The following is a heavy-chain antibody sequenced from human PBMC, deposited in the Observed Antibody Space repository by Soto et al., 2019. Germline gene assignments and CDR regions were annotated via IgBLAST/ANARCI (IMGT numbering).Heavy chain of an antibody. CDR1: GFTFSSYS. Sequence: GGSLRLSCAASGFTFSSYSMNWVRQAPGKGLEWVSSISSSSYIYYADSVKGRFTISRDNAKNSLYLQMNSLRAEDTAVYYCAKDNWGEVATRLDAFDIWGQGTMVTVSS. CDR3: AKDNWGEVATRLDAFDI. D-gene: IGHD5-12*01. J-gene: IGHJ3*02. CDR2: ISSSSYI. V-gene: IGHV3-21*01.